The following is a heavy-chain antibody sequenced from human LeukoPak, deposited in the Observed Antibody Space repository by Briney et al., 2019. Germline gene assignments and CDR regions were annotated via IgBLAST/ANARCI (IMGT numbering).Heavy chain of an antibody. CDR3: AKIAAAGTDSVDY. J-gene: IGHJ4*02. CDR1: GYTFTGYY. V-gene: IGHV1-2*02. Sequence: ASVKVSCTASGYTFTGYYMHWVRQAPGQGLEWMGWINPNSGGTNYAQKFQGRVTMTRDTSISTAYMELSRLRSDDTAVYYCAKIAAAGTDSVDYWGQGTLVTVSS. D-gene: IGHD6-13*01. CDR2: INPNSGGT.